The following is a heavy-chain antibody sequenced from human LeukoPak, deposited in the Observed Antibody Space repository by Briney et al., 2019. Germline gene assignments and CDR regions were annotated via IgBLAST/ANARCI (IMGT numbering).Heavy chain of an antibody. V-gene: IGHV3-73*01. J-gene: IGHJ3*02. CDR1: GFTFSGSA. Sequence: PGGSLRLSCAASGFTFSGSAMHWVRQASGKGLEWVGRIRSKANSYATAYAASVKGRFTISRDNAKNSLYLQMNSLRAEDTAMYYCARVVHSYGKGASDIWGQGTMVTVSS. D-gene: IGHD5-18*01. CDR2: IRSKANSYAT. CDR3: ARVVHSYGKGASDI.